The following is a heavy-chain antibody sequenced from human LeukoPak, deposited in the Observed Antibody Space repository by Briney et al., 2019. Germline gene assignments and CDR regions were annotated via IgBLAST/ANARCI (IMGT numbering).Heavy chain of an antibody. J-gene: IGHJ4*02. CDR1: GFTFSSYE. Sequence: PGGSLRLSCAASGFTFSSYEMNWVRQAPGKGLEWASYISSSGSTIYYADSVKGRFTISRDNAKNSLYLQMNSLRAEDTAVYYCARERNYYDSSGYESYWGQGTLVTVSS. V-gene: IGHV3-48*03. CDR2: ISSSGSTI. CDR3: ARERNYYDSSGYESY. D-gene: IGHD3-22*01.